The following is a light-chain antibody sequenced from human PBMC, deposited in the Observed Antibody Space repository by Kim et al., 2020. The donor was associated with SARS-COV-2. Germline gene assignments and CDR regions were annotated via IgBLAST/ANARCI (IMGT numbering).Light chain of an antibody. V-gene: IGKV3-20*01. CDR3: QQYGRSPPYT. CDR1: QSVSSNY. J-gene: IGKJ2*01. CDR2: GAS. Sequence: SPGESATLSCSASQSVSSNYLAWYQQKPGQAPRLLIYGASSRTTGIPDRFSGSGSGTDFTLTISRLEPEDFAVYYCQQYGRSPPYTFGQGTKLEI.